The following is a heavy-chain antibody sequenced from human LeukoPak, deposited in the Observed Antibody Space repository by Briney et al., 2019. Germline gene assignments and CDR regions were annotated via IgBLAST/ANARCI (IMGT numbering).Heavy chain of an antibody. D-gene: IGHD6-6*01. J-gene: IGHJ4*02. CDR1: GGSISRSTYY. V-gene: IGHV4-39*07. CDR3: ARGASSEFDY. CDR2: ICYSGST. Sequence: SETLSLTCTVSGGSISRSTYYWGWIRQPPGKGLEWIGSICYSGSTNYNPSLKSRVTISVDTSKNQFSLKLSSVTAADTAVYYCARGASSEFDYWGQGTLVTVSS.